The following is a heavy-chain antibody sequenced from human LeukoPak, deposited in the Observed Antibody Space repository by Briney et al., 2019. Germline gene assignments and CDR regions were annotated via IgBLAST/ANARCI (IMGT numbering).Heavy chain of an antibody. J-gene: IGHJ4*02. Sequence: KASETLSLTCTVSGGSISSSSYYWSWIRQPPGKGLQWIGYIYDSGSTYYNPSLKSRATISIDTSKNQFSLKLSSVTAADTAVYYCASGRYSGYDWSSGVDYWGQGTLVTVFS. CDR3: ASGRYSGYDWSSGVDY. D-gene: IGHD5-12*01. V-gene: IGHV4-30-4*08. CDR2: IYDSGST. CDR1: GGSISSSSYY.